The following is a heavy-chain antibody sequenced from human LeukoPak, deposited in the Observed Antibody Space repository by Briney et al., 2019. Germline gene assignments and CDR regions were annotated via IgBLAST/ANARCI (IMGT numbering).Heavy chain of an antibody. CDR2: IYHSGST. CDR1: GYSISSGYY. D-gene: IGHD1-20*01. V-gene: IGHV4-38-2*01. Sequence: PSETLSLTCAVSGYSISSGYYWGWIRQPPGKGLEWIGSIYHSGSTYYNPSLKSRVTISVDTSKNQFSLKLSSVTVADTAVYYCASISITTSINYWGQGTLVTVSS. CDR3: ASISITTSINY. J-gene: IGHJ4*02.